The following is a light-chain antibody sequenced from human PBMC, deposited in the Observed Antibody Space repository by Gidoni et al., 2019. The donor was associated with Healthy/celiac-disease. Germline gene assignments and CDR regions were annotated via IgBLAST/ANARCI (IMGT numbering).Light chain of an antibody. CDR2: GKN. Sequence: SSLLTQDPAVSVALGQTVRITCQGDSLRSYYASWYQQKPGQAPVLVIYGKNNRPSGIPDRFSGSSSGNTASLTITGAQAEDEADYYCNSRDSSGNHVVFGGGTKLTVL. CDR3: NSRDSSGNHVV. CDR1: SLRSYY. V-gene: IGLV3-19*01. J-gene: IGLJ2*01.